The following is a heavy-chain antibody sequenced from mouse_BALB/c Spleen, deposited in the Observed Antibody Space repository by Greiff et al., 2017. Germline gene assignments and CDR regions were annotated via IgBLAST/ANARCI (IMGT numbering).Heavy chain of an antibody. CDR1: GYSFTGYT. Sequence: EVKLVESGPELVKPGASMKISCKASGYSFTGYTMNWVKQSHGKNLEWIGLINPYNGGTSYNQKFKGKATLTVDKSSSTAYMELLSLTSEDSAVYYCARSSTTATDYAMDYWGQGTSVTVSS. CDR2: INPYNGGT. V-gene: IGHV1-18*01. CDR3: ARSSTTATDYAMDY. J-gene: IGHJ4*01. D-gene: IGHD1-2*01.